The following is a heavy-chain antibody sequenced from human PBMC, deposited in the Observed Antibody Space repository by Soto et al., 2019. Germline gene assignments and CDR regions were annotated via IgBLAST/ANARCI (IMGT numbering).Heavy chain of an antibody. CDR1: GFSLTTSGVG. D-gene: IGHD2-2*01. V-gene: IGHV2-5*02. J-gene: IGHJ3*01. Sequence: QITLKESGPTLVKPTEALTLTCTFSGFSLTTSGVGVGWIRQPPGKALEWLALIYWDDDKRYSPSLKNRLTITKDTSRNQLVLTLTNLDPVDTATYYCAHRLYARSDDAFDFWGQGTLVTVSS. CDR3: AHRLYARSDDAFDF. CDR2: IYWDDDK.